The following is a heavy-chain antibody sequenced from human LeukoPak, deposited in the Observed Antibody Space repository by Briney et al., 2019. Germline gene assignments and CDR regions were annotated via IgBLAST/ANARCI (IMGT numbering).Heavy chain of an antibody. J-gene: IGHJ6*02. CDR3: GSLYGDWHMDV. D-gene: IGHD4-17*01. CDR2: ISAHNGNT. CDR1: GDTFASNG. V-gene: IGHV1-18*01. Sequence: ASVKVSCKASGDTFASNGITWVRQAPGQGLEWMGWISAHNGNTKYAQKFQGRVTMTTDTSTSTAYMELRSLRSDDTAVYYCGSLYGDWHMDVWAKGPRSSSP.